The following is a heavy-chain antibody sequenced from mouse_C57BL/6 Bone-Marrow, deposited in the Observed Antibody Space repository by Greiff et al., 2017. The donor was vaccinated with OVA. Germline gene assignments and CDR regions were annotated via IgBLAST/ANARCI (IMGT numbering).Heavy chain of an antibody. D-gene: IGHD2-4*01. V-gene: IGHV5-4*01. Sequence: EVQRVESGGGLVKPGGSLKLSCAASGFTFSSYAMSWVRQTPEKRLEWVATISDGGSYTYYPDNVKGRFTISRDNAKNNLYLQMSHLKSEDTAMYYCARDYDYVRFAYWGQGTLVTVSA. CDR3: ARDYDYVRFAY. CDR2: ISDGGSYT. CDR1: GFTFSSYA. J-gene: IGHJ3*01.